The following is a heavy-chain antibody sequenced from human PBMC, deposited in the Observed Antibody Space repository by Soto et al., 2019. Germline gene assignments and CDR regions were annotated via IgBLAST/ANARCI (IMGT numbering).Heavy chain of an antibody. J-gene: IGHJ3*02. V-gene: IGHV3-30-3*01. D-gene: IGHD6-19*01. CDR3: ASTAVAGTQDGSDAFDI. CDR2: ISYDGSNK. Sequence: QVQLVESGGGVVQPGRSLRLSCAASGFTFSSYAMHWVRQAPGKGLEWVAVISYDGSNKYYADSVKGRFTISRDNSKNTLYLQMNSLRAEDTAVYYCASTAVAGTQDGSDAFDIWGQGTMVTVSS. CDR1: GFTFSSYA.